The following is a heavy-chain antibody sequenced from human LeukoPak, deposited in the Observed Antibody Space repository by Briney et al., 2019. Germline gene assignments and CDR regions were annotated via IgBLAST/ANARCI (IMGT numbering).Heavy chain of an antibody. J-gene: IGHJ4*02. Sequence: GSLRLSCAASGFTFSTFAMSWVRQAPGKGLEWVSSITDSGGSTYYADSVEGRFTVSRDNSRNTLYLQMNSLRAEDTAVYYCAKSFRPFGSSGYYWWDFWGQGTLVTVSS. CDR1: GFTFSTFA. V-gene: IGHV3-23*01. D-gene: IGHD3-22*01. CDR2: ITDSGGST. CDR3: AKSFRPFGSSGYYWWDF.